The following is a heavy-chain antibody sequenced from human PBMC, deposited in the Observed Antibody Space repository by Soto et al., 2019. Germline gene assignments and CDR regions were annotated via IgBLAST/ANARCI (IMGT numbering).Heavy chain of an antibody. CDR1: GGPFSGYY. CDR2: INHSGST. V-gene: IGHV4-34*01. J-gene: IGHJ6*03. D-gene: IGHD3-3*01. CDR3: ARVLVTIFGVVIILGYYYYYMDV. Sequence: SETLFLTCAVYGGPFSGYYWSWIRQPPGKGLEWIGEINHSGSTNYNPSLKSRVTISVDTSKNQFSLKLSSVTAADTAVYYFARVLVTIFGVVIILGYYYYYMDVWGKGTTVT.